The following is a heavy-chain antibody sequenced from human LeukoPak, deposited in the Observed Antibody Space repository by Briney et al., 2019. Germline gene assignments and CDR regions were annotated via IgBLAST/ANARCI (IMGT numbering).Heavy chain of an antibody. CDR2: IQYDGSNK. CDR3: AKGDIAALYAFDI. D-gene: IGHD6-6*01. J-gene: IGHJ3*02. V-gene: IGHV3-30*02. CDR1: GFTFSSYG. Sequence: GGSLRLSCAASGFTFSSYGMHWVRQAPGKGLEWVTFIQYDGSNKYYADSVKGRFTISRDSSKNTLYLQMNSLRAEDTAVYYCAKGDIAALYAFDIWGQGTMVTVSS.